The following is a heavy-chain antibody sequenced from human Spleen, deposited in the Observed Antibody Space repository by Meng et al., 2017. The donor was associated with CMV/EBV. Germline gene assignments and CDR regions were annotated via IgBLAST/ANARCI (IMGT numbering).Heavy chain of an antibody. D-gene: IGHD5-12*01. CDR2: IGNDGSNK. Sequence: GESLKISCAASGFTFSSYTMNWVRQAPGKGLEWVAFIGNDGSNKYYADSLKGRFTISRDSSKNTLFLQMNSLRAEDTAVYYCAKDPRYSGYDFRDYWGQGTLVTVSS. CDR1: GFTFSSYT. CDR3: AKDPRYSGYDFRDY. V-gene: IGHV3-30*02. J-gene: IGHJ4*02.